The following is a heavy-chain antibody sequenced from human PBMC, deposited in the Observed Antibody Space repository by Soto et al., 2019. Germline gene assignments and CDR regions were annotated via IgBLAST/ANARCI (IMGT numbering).Heavy chain of an antibody. J-gene: IGHJ5*02. D-gene: IGHD3-9*01. CDR3: ARAAYYDILTGKYNWFDP. CDR1: GGSISSGDYY. V-gene: IGHV4-30-4*01. CDR2: IYYSGST. Sequence: SSETLSLTCTVSGGSISSGDYYWSWIRQPPGKGLEWIGYIYYSGSTYYNPSLKSRVTISVGTSKNQFSLKLSSVTAADTAVYYCARAAYYDILTGKYNWFDPWGQGTLVTVSS.